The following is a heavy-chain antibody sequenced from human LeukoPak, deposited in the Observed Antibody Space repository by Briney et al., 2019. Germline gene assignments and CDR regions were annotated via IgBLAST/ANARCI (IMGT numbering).Heavy chain of an antibody. D-gene: IGHD3-9*01. CDR2: IYSGGST. J-gene: IGHJ1*01. Sequence: GGSLRLSCAASGFTFSSYGMIWVRQAPGKGLEWVSVIYSGGSTYYADSVKGRFTVSRDKSKNTLYLQMNSLRDEDTAVYYCARKGLRYFDWLSDWGQGTLVTVSS. V-gene: IGHV3-66*01. CDR3: ARKGLRYFDWLSD. CDR1: GFTFSSYG.